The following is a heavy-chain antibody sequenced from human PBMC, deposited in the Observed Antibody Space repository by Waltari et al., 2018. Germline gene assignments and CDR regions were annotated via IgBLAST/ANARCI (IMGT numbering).Heavy chain of an antibody. CDR1: GFTVGNNF. V-gene: IGHV3-53*01. D-gene: IGHD1-1*01. CDR2: IYSGGNT. CDR3: AKVDNVGLNNY. J-gene: IGHJ4*02. Sequence: EVQLVESGGDLIKPGGAMRLSCAASGFTVGNNFMGWVRQAPGKGLDWVSVIYSGGNTNYIDSVRGRFTISRDSSKNTLYLQMNSLRAEDTAVYYCAKVDNVGLNNYWGQGTLVTVSS.